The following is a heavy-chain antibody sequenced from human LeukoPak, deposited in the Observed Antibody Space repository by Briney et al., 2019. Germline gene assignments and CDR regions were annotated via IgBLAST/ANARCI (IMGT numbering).Heavy chain of an antibody. J-gene: IGHJ4*02. V-gene: IGHV1-2*02. Sequence: GASVKVSCKASGYTFTAYYMHWVRQAPGHALEWMGWINGNTGATLYAQTFQGRVTMTRDTSITTAYMELDTLRSDDTAVYYCASAQRGSGNYYTDYWGQGTLVTVSS. CDR2: INGNTGAT. CDR3: ASAQRGSGNYYTDY. CDR1: GYTFTAYY. D-gene: IGHD3-10*01.